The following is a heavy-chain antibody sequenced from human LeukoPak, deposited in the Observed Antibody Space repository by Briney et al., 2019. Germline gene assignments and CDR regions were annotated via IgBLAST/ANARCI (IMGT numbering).Heavy chain of an antibody. CDR3: ARESLVPASGYYYYMDV. Sequence: SVKVSCKASGYTFTSYYMHWVRQAPGQGLEWMGGIIPIFGTANYAQKFQGRVTITADKSTSTAYMELSSLRSEDTAVYYCARESLVPASGYYYYMDVWGKGTTVTVSS. CDR2: IIPIFGTA. CDR1: GYTFTSYY. V-gene: IGHV1-69*06. D-gene: IGHD2-2*01. J-gene: IGHJ6*03.